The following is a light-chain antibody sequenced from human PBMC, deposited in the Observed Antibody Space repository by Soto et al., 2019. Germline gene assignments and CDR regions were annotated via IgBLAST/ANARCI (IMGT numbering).Light chain of an antibody. CDR1: SSNIGNNY. J-gene: IGLJ3*02. CDR3: GTWDSSLRGWV. Sequence: QSVLTQPPSVSAAPGQKVTISCSGSSSNIGNNYVSWYQQRPGTAPKVLIYDNNKRPSGIPDRFSGSKSGTSATLGITGLQTGDEADYYCGTWDSSLRGWVFGGGTKLTVL. V-gene: IGLV1-51*01. CDR2: DNN.